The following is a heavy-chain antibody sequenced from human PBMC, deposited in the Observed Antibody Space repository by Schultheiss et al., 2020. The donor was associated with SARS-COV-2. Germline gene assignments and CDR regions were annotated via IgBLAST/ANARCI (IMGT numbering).Heavy chain of an antibody. V-gene: IGHV3-21*01. CDR2: ISSSSSYI. CDR3: AARTYYDYGDYVLDY. Sequence: SCKVSGYTLTELSMHWVRQAPGKGLEWVSSISSSSSYIYYADSVKGRFTISRDNAKNSLYLQMNSLRAEDTAVYYCAARTYYDYGDYVLDYWGQGTLVTVSS. D-gene: IGHD4-17*01. CDR1: GYTLTELS. J-gene: IGHJ4*02.